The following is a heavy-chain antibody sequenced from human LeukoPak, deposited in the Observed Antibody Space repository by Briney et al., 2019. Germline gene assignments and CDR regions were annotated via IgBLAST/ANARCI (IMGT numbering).Heavy chain of an antibody. CDR1: GGSISSYH. J-gene: IGHJ4*02. CDR3: ARLSDYVWGSYRGLDY. Sequence: PSETLSLTCTVSGGSISSYHWGWIRQPPGKGLEWIGSIYYSGSTYYNPSLKSRVTISVDTSKNQFSLKLSSVTAADTAVYYCARLSDYVWGSYRGLDYWGQGTLVTVSS. D-gene: IGHD3-16*02. V-gene: IGHV4-39*01. CDR2: IYYSGST.